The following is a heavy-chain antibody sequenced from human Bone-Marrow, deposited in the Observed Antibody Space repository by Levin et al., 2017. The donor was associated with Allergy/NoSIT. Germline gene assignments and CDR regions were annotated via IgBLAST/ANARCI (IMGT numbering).Heavy chain of an antibody. D-gene: IGHD5-24*01. Sequence: GGSLRLSCAASGFRFNNYALSWVRQAPGKGLEWVSTISGYGTNTFYADSMRGRFTISKDNSKNLLYLQINSLRVEDTAIYYCAKGWLQFEYFDYWGQGTLVTVSS. V-gene: IGHV3-23*01. CDR3: AKGWLQFEYFDY. CDR2: ISGYGTNT. CDR1: GFRFNNYA. J-gene: IGHJ4*02.